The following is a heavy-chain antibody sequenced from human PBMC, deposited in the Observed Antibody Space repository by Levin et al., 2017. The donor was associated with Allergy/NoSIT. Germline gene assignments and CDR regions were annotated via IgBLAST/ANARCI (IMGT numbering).Heavy chain of an antibody. D-gene: IGHD2-2*01. Sequence: SSETLSLTCTVSGGSISSNYWTWIRQPPGKGLEWIGYIYYSGSTNYNPSLKSRVTISVDTSTNHFSLKLSSVTAAAPAVYYCARQMVGHCSSTTCSNWFDPWGQGTLVTVSS. J-gene: IGHJ5*02. CDR3: ARQMVGHCSSTTCSNWFDP. CDR2: IYYSGST. V-gene: IGHV4-59*08. CDR1: GGSISSNY.